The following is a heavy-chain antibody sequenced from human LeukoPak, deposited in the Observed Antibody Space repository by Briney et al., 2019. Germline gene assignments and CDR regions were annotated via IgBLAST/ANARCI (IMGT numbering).Heavy chain of an antibody. Sequence: GGSLRLSCAASGFTFSSYWMSWVRQAPGKGLEWVANIKKDGSDKYYVDSVKGRFTISRDNAKTSLYLQMNSLRAEDTAVYYCARDLSGVTGYTYGRGIDYWGQGTLVTVSS. J-gene: IGHJ4*02. CDR1: GFTFSSYW. CDR3: ARDLSGVTGYTYGRGIDY. V-gene: IGHV3-7*01. CDR2: IKKDGSDK. D-gene: IGHD5-18*01.